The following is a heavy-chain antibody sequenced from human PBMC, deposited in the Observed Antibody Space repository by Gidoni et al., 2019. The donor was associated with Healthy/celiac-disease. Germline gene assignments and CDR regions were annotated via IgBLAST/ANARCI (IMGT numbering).Heavy chain of an antibody. CDR1: GFTFSSYS. CDR3: ARVDNYYGMDV. V-gene: IGHV3-21*01. J-gene: IGHJ6*02. Sequence: EVQLVESGGGLVKPGGSLRLSCAASGFTFSSYSMNWVRQAPGKGLEWFSSISSSRSYIYYADSVKGRFTISRDNAKNSLYLQMNSLRAEDTAVYYCARVDNYYGMDVWGQGTTVTVSS. D-gene: IGHD3-22*01. CDR2: ISSSRSYI.